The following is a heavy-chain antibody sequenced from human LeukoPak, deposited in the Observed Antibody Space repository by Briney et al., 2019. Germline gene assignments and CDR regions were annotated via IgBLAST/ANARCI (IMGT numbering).Heavy chain of an antibody. Sequence: PGGSLRLSCAASAFTFSSFAMSWVRQAPGKGLEWVSTLGGSGGSTFYADSVKGRFTISRDNSKNTLYLQMNSLGAEDTAVYYCAKHVSGSLFYFDYWGQRTLVTVSS. CDR1: AFTFSSFA. V-gene: IGHV3-23*01. CDR2: LGGSGGST. D-gene: IGHD3-10*01. J-gene: IGHJ4*02. CDR3: AKHVSGSLFYFDY.